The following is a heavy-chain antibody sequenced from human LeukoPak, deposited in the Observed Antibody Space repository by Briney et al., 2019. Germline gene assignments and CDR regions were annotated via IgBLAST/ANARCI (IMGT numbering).Heavy chain of an antibody. CDR1: GFTFSNAW. Sequence: GGSLRLSCAASGFTFSNAWMSWVRQAPGKGLEWVGRIKSKTDGGTTDYAAPVKGRFTISRDDSKNTLYLQMNSLKTEDTAVYYCTTDAGFRYFDWLWSGNNWFDPWGQGTLVTVSS. J-gene: IGHJ5*02. CDR2: IKSKTDGGTT. V-gene: IGHV3-15*01. D-gene: IGHD3-9*01. CDR3: TTDAGFRYFDWLWSGNNWFDP.